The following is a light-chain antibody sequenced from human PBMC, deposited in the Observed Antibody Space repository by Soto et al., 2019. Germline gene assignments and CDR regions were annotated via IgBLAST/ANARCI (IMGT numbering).Light chain of an antibody. CDR1: NSDVGGYDR. CDR3: ATWDDRLSGHV. CDR2: EVY. J-gene: IGLJ1*01. V-gene: IGLV2-14*01. Sequence: QSALTQPASVSGSPGQSITISCTGTNSDVGGYDRVSWYQHHPGKAPKLLIFEVYNRPSGISDRFSGSKSGDTASLTISGLQAEDEADYYCATWDDRLSGHVFGSGTKVTVL.